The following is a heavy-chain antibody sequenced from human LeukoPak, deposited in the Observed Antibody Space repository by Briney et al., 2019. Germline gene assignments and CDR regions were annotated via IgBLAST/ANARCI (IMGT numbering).Heavy chain of an antibody. Sequence: PGGSLRLSCAASGFTFSSYWMSWVRQAPGQGLEWLARIIPVFGTTNYARKFRGRVTVSTDDSTSTAFLELSSLTPEDTAVYYCAREGEGIAAAGTLLVYFDYWGQGTLVTVSS. CDR1: GFTFSSYW. D-gene: IGHD6-13*01. CDR3: AREGEGIAAAGTLLVYFDY. V-gene: IGHV1-69*05. J-gene: IGHJ4*02. CDR2: IIPVFGTT.